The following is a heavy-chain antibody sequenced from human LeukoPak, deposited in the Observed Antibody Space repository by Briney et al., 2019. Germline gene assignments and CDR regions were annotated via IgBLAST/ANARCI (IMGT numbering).Heavy chain of an antibody. V-gene: IGHV1-18*04. CDR1: GYTFPSYV. CDR3: ARDRKKATVIIDY. D-gene: IGHD4-17*01. CDR2: ICAYNGNT. J-gene: IGHJ4*02. Sequence: ASVNVSFMSSGYTFPSYVFCAVRPAPARGVEGMGWICAYNGNTYNVQKLQGRVAMTTDTSPSTAYMEMRSLRSDDTAVYYCARDRKKATVIIDYWGQGTLVTVSS.